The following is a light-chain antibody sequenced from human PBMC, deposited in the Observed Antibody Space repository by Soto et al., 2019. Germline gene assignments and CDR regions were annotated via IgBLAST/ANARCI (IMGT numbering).Light chain of an antibody. J-gene: IGKJ1*01. CDR3: EQYSSTPWT. CDR1: QSLRSNY. V-gene: IGKV3-20*01. CDR2: AAS. Sequence: EIVLTQSPGTLTLSPGERATLSCRASQSLRSNYSAWYQQRPGQAPRLLIFAASSRATGIPDRFSGSGSGTDFTLTISRLEPEDFAVYYCEQYSSTPWTFGQGTKVDIK.